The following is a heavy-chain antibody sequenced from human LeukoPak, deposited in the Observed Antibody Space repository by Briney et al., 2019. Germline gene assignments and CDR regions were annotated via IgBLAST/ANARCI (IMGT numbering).Heavy chain of an antibody. CDR2: IYPGDSDT. CDR3: ARFIGLAEGRFLEWLSPSDY. J-gene: IGHJ4*02. D-gene: IGHD3-3*01. V-gene: IGHV5-51*01. CDR1: GYSFTSYW. Sequence: GESLKISCKGSGYSFTSYWIGWVRQMPGKGLEWMGIIYPGDSDTRYSPSFQGQVTISADKSISTAYLQWSSLKASDTAMYYCARFIGLAEGRFLEWLSPSDYWGQGTLVTVSS.